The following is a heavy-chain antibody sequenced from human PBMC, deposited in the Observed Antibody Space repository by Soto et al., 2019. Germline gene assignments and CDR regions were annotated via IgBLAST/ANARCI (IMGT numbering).Heavy chain of an antibody. D-gene: IGHD4-17*01. Sequence: EVQLVESGGGLVQPGGSLRLSCAASGFTFSSYSMNWVRQAPGKGLEWVSYISSSSSTIYYADSVKGRFTISRDNAKNSLYLQMNSLRDEDTAVYYCARAAVTPRYHWFDPWGQGTLVTVSS. J-gene: IGHJ5*02. V-gene: IGHV3-48*02. CDR1: GFTFSSYS. CDR2: ISSSSSTI. CDR3: ARAAVTPRYHWFDP.